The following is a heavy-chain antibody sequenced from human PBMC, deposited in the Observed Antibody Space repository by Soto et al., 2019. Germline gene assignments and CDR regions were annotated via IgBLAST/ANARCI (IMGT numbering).Heavy chain of an antibody. CDR2: ISGSGGST. D-gene: IGHD4-17*01. Sequence: PGGSLGLSSAASGCAFSSYSVSWVRQAPGKVLEWVSAISGSGGSTYYADSGKGRFTISRDNSKDTLDLQRNSLRAEDTAVYYCAKASTPYGDYDGDDAFDIWGQGTMVTVSS. CDR1: GCAFSSYS. V-gene: IGHV3-23*01. J-gene: IGHJ3*02. CDR3: AKASTPYGDYDGDDAFDI.